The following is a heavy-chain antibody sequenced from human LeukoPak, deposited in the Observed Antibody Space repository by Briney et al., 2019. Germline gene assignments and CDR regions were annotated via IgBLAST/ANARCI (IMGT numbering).Heavy chain of an antibody. D-gene: IGHD5-12*01. V-gene: IGHV4-59*01. CDR3: AKVRLVATQYDAFDI. CDR2: IYNSGST. Sequence: SETLSLTCTVSGGSITTYYWSWVRQPPGEGLEWIGYIYNSGSTSYNPSLKSRVTLSKDTSKNQFSLNLRSVTAADTAVYYCAKVRLVATQYDAFDIWGRGTMVTVSS. CDR1: GGSITTYY. J-gene: IGHJ3*02.